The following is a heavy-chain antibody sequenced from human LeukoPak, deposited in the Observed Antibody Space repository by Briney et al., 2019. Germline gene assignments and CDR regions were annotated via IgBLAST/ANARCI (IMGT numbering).Heavy chain of an antibody. CDR2: IYSGGST. J-gene: IGHJ4*02. CDR1: GFTVSSNY. D-gene: IGHD3-9*01. Sequence: PGGSLRLSCAASGFTVSSNYMSWVRQAPGKGLERVSVIYSGGSTYYADSVKGRFTISRDNSKNTLYLQMNSLRAEDTAVYYCARGSYDILTGYNYWGQGTLVTVSS. CDR3: ARGSYDILTGYNY. V-gene: IGHV3-53*01.